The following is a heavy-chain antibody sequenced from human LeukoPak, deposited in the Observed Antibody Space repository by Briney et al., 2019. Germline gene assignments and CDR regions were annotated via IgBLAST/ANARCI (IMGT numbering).Heavy chain of an antibody. V-gene: IGHV3-23*01. Sequence: GSLRLSCAASGFTFSNYAMSWVRQAPGKGLEWVSVISGSGGSTYYADSVKGRFTISRDNSKNTLYLQMNSLRAEDTAVYYCAKDLLGDVLRYFDWLFDYWGQGTLVTVSS. J-gene: IGHJ4*02. D-gene: IGHD3-9*01. CDR2: ISGSGGST. CDR1: GFTFSNYA. CDR3: AKDLLGDVLRYFDWLFDY.